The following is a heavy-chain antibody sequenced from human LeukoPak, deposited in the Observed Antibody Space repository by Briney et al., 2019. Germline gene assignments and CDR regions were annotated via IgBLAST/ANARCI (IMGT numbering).Heavy chain of an antibody. D-gene: IGHD3-16*01. CDR3: ARESAGYVWGSFSDY. Sequence: SETLSLTCTVSGGSIKNYYCSWIRQPPGKGLEWIAYINDNGHSGYNPSLESRVTISVDTSKNHFSLRLRSVTAADTAVYYCARESAGYVWGSFSDYWGQGILVTVSS. CDR1: GGSIKNYY. J-gene: IGHJ4*02. V-gene: IGHV4-59*12. CDR2: INDNGHS.